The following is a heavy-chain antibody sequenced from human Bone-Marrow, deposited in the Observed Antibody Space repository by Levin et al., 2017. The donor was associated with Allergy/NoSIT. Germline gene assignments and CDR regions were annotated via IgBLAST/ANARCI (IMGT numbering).Heavy chain of an antibody. V-gene: IGHV3-21*06. CDR2: ISSGSSHI. CDR3: ASWAMFYYDGSDFDYFYYGMDV. Sequence: GGSLRLSCAASGLSFSNYDMNWVRQAPGKGLEWVSSISSGSSHIDYADSVKGRFTISRDNAKNSLYLQMNSLRLEDTAVYFCASWAMFYYDGSDFDYFYYGMDVWGQGPTVTVSS. J-gene: IGHJ6*02. CDR1: GLSFSNYD. D-gene: IGHD3-16*01.